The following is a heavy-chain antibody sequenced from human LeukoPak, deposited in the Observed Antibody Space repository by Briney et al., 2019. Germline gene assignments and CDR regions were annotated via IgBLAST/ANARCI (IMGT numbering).Heavy chain of an antibody. CDR1: GFAFGSYA. Sequence: PGGSLRLSCTASGFAFGSYAMYWVRQAPGKGLEWVSGIFGSGGSAQYADSVKGRFTISRDNSKNTVYLEMNSLGVEDTAVYYCAKTTVGYSSGRFPGWPADYWGQGTLVTVSS. V-gene: IGHV3-23*01. CDR2: IFGSGGSA. D-gene: IGHD2-15*01. CDR3: AKTTVGYSSGRFPGWPADY. J-gene: IGHJ4*02.